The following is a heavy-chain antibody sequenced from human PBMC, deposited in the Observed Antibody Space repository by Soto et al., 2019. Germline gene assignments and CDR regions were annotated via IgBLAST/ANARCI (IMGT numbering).Heavy chain of an antibody. J-gene: IGHJ5*02. Sequence: PSETLSLTCTVSGDSVNGGIYYWTWIRHAPGKGLEWLGYIYHIGTTRYNPSLKSRATISLDTSKSQFSLRLTSVTAADTAVYFCARESIAGATRFDPWGHGTLVTVSS. CDR3: ARESIAGATRFDP. V-gene: IGHV4-61*01. CDR1: GDSVNGGIYY. CDR2: IYHIGTT. D-gene: IGHD1-26*01.